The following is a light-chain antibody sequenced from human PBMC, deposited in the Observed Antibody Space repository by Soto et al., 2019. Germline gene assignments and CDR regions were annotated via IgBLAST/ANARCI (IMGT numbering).Light chain of an antibody. V-gene: IGKV1-39*01. CDR2: AAS. CDR3: QQSYSNPWT. J-gene: IGKJ1*01. Sequence: DIQMTQAPSSLSASVGDIFTITFRSSQSIRSHLNWYQQKPGKAPKLLIYAASSLQSGVPSRFSGSGSGTDFTLTISSLQPEDFETYYCQQSYSNPWTFGQGTKVDIK. CDR1: QSIRSH.